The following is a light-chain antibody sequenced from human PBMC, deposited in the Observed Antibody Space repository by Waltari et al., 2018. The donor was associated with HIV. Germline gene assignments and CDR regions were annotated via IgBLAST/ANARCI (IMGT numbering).Light chain of an antibody. CDR2: EVS. V-gene: IGLV2-23*02. CDR3: CSYAGSSTSPWV. J-gene: IGLJ3*02. Sequence: QSALTQPASVSGSPGQSITISCTGTSSDVGSYNLVSWYQQHPGKAPKLLIYEVSKRTSGVSNRFSGSKSGNTASLTSSGLQAEDEADYYCCSYAGSSTSPWVFGGGTKLTVL. CDR1: SSDVGSYNL.